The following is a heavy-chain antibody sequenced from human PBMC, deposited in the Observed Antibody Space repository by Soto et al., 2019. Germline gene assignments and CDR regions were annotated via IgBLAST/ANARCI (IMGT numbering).Heavy chain of an antibody. CDR3: ARAEYYYDSSGYYLLFYFDY. CDR2: ISVYNGDT. J-gene: IGHJ4*02. V-gene: IGHV1-18*01. Sequence: QVQLVQSGPEVKNPGASVKVSCKASGYKFTNFGIAWIRQAPGQGLEWMGRISVYNGDTTFAQKFQDRVTLTTDTSTSTAYMELRSLRSDDTAVYYCARAEYYYDSSGYYLLFYFDYWGQGTLVTVSS. CDR1: GYKFTNFG. D-gene: IGHD3-22*01.